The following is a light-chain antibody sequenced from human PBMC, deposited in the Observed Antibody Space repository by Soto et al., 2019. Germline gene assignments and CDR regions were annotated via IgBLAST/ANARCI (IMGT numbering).Light chain of an antibody. J-gene: IGKJ4*01. CDR3: QQYDQLPIT. Sequence: DIQMTQSASSLPASVGDTVTISCQASQDISKYLNWFQQKPGKAPKLLIYDVFNVETGVPSSFSGRGSGTDFTPIISNLQPEDFATYYCQQYDQLPITFGGGTKVDI. V-gene: IGKV1-33*01. CDR1: QDISKY. CDR2: DVF.